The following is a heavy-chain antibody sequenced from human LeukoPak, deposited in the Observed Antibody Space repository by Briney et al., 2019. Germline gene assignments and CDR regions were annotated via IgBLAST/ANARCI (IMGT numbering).Heavy chain of an antibody. CDR2: IYYSGST. V-gene: IGHV4-59*08. J-gene: IGHJ4*02. CDR1: GGSISSYY. D-gene: IGHD1-14*01. Sequence: SETLSLTCTVSGGSISSYYWSWIRQPPGKGLEWIGYIYYSGSTNYNPSLKSRVTISVDTSKNQFSLKLSSVTAADAAVYYCAGFLGNFDYWGQGTLVTVSS. CDR3: AGFLGNFDY.